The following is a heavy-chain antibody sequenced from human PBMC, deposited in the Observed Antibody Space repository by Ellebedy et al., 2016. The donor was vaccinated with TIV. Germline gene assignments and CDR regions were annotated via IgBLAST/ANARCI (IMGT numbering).Heavy chain of an antibody. D-gene: IGHD1-20*01. CDR1: GGSISSYY. CDR3: ARDPTLITGKAFDI. J-gene: IGHJ3*02. V-gene: IGHV4-59*12. CDR2: IYYSGST. Sequence: GSLRLXXTVSGGSISSYYWSWIRQPPGKGLEWIGYIYYSGSTNYNPSLKSRVTISVDTSKNQFSLKLSSVTAADTAVYYCARDPTLITGKAFDIWGQGTMVTVSS.